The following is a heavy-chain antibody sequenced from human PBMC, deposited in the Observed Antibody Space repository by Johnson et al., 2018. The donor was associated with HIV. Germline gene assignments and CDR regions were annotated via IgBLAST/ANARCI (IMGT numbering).Heavy chain of an antibody. CDR3: AKGFSGWPHDAFDI. D-gene: IGHD6-19*01. Sequence: VQLVESGGGLVQPGRSLRLSCAASGFTFDDYAMHWVRQAPVKGLEWVSGISWNSGSIGYADSVKGRFTISRDNAKNSLYLQMNSLRAEDTAVYYCAKGFSGWPHDAFDIWGQGTMVTVSS. J-gene: IGHJ3*02. CDR2: ISWNSGSI. V-gene: IGHV3-9*01. CDR1: GFTFDDYA.